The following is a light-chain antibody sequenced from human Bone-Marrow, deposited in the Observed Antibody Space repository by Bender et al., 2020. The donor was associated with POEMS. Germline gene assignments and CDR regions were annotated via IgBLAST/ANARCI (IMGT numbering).Light chain of an antibody. J-gene: IGLJ2*01. CDR1: NSDVGSYNY. CDR3: SSYTSSSTLV. Sequence: QSALTQPPSASGSPGQSITISCTGTNSDVGSYNYVSWYQQHPDKAPKLMIYDVSNRPSGVSDRFSGSKSANTASLTISGLQAEDEADYYCSSYTSSSTLVFGGGTKLTVL. CDR2: DVS. V-gene: IGLV2-14*03.